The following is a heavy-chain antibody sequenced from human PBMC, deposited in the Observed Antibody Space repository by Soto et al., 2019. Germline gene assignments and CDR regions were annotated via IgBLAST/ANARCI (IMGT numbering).Heavy chain of an antibody. D-gene: IGHD2-21*01. V-gene: IGHV1-18*01. CDR3: ARGYCGGDCFAGADCDY. CDR1: GYTFTTYG. J-gene: IGHJ4*02. CDR2: ISVYNADT. Sequence: QVQLVQSGTEVKKAGSAVKVSCKTSGYTFTTYGISWIRQAPGQGLEWIAWISVYNADTNYAQNVQGRHSMTTDTLTTTAYLELRSLRSDDTAVYYCARGYCGGDCFAGADCDYWGQGTLVTVS.